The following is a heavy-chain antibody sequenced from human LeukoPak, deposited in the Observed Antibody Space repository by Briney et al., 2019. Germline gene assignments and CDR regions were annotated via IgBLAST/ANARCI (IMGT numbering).Heavy chain of an antibody. J-gene: IGHJ4*02. CDR1: DDSITMYY. D-gene: IGHD5-18*01. Sequence: SETLSLTCSVSDDSITMYYWTWIRQPPGKGLEWIGYIYYNGGTNYNPSLKSRLAMSIDTSKNQISLKLRSVTLADSAMYYCARGGYIYGLWGQGTLVTVSS. CDR2: IYYNGGT. CDR3: ARGGYIYGL. V-gene: IGHV4-59*01.